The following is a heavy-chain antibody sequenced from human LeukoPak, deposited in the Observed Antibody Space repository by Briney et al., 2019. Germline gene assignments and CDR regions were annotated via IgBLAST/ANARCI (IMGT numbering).Heavy chain of an antibody. V-gene: IGHV3-23*01. CDR2: ITGSGGST. CDR3: AKDRGRYYDSSGYYWGYYFDS. D-gene: IGHD3-22*01. J-gene: IGHJ4*02. Sequence: PGGSLRLSCAACGFTFSSYAVNWVRQAPGKGLEWVSTITGSGGSTFYADFVKGRFTISRDNSMDTLYLQMSSLRAEDTAVYYCAKDRGRYYDSSGYYWGYYFDSWGQGILVTVST. CDR1: GFTFSSYA.